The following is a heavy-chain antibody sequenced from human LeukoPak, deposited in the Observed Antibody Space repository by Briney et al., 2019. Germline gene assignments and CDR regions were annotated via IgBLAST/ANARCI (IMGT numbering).Heavy chain of an antibody. CDR3: ARAGMARINWFDP. Sequence: EASVKVSCKASGGTFSSYAISWVQQAPGQGLEWMGGIIPIFGTANYAQKFQGRVTITADESTSTAYMELSSLRSEDTAVYYCARAGMARINWFDPWGQGTLVTVSS. J-gene: IGHJ5*02. D-gene: IGHD1-14*01. CDR1: GGTFSSYA. V-gene: IGHV1-69*13. CDR2: IIPIFGTA.